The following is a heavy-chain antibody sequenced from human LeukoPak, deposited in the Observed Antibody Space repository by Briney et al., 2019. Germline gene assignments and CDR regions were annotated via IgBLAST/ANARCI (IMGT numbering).Heavy chain of an antibody. CDR2: IYYSGST. J-gene: IGHJ4*02. Sequence: PSETLSLTCTVSGGSISSYYWSWIRQPPGKGLEWIGYIYYSGSTNYNPSLKSRVTISVDTSKNQFSLKLSSVTAADTAVYYCARQGFTVTTRYFDYWGQGTLVTSPQ. V-gene: IGHV4-59*01. CDR3: ARQGFTVTTRYFDY. D-gene: IGHD4-17*01. CDR1: GGSISSYY.